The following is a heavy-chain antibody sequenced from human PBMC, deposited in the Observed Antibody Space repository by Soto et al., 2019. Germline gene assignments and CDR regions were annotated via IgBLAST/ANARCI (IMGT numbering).Heavy chain of an antibody. Sequence: QVQLQESGPGLVKPSGTLSLTCAVSGGSISSSNWWSWVRQPPGKGLEWIGEIYHSGSTNYNPSLKGRVTISLAKSKNQFSLKLSSVTAADTAVYYCARGGGYDFFDYWGQGTLVTVSS. CDR1: GGSISSSNW. CDR3: ARGGGYDFFDY. J-gene: IGHJ4*02. V-gene: IGHV4-4*02. CDR2: IYHSGST. D-gene: IGHD5-12*01.